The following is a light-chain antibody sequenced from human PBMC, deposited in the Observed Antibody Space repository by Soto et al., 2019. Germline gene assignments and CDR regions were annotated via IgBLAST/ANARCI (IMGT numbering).Light chain of an antibody. Sequence: DIQLTQSPSFLSASVGDRVTITCRTSQDISDYLAWYQQRPGKAPKLLIYAASTLQSGVPLRFSGSGSGTEFTLTISSLQPEDFATYSCQQLNSYPLTFRGGTKVDI. J-gene: IGKJ4*01. CDR1: QDISDY. V-gene: IGKV1-9*01. CDR2: AAS. CDR3: QQLNSYPLT.